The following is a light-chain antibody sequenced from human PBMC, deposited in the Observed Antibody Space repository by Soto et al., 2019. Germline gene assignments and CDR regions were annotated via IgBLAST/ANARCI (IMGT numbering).Light chain of an antibody. CDR2: DAS. V-gene: IGKV1-5*01. J-gene: IGKJ4*01. Sequence: DIQMTQSPSTLSASVGDRVTITCRASQPISNWLAWYQQNPGKAPKVLIFDASTMDGGVPSRFSGRRPGTDYTLTISSLQPSSVATDDGQPDNTYTLNFGRGTKVE. CDR3: QPDNTYTLN. CDR1: QPISNW.